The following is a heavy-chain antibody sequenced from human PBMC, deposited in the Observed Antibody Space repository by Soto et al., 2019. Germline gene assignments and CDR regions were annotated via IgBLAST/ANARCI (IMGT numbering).Heavy chain of an antibody. CDR1: GVNSGSYD. CDR2: IGAAVYT. J-gene: IGHJ4*02. D-gene: IGHD6-13*01. CDR3: ARGAIAAAQFDY. Sequence: GLKRLSNAASGVNSGSYDRHWVRQATGKGLEWVSAIGAAVYTYYPGSVKGRFTISRENAKNSLYLQMNSLRAEDTAVYYCARGAIAAAQFDYWRQGTLVTVSS. V-gene: IGHV3-13*01.